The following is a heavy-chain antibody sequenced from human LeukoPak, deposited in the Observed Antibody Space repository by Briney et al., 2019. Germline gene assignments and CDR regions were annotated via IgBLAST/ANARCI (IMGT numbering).Heavy chain of an antibody. V-gene: IGHV1-2*06. CDR3: ARGRVVVTARSYYFDY. D-gene: IGHD2-21*02. J-gene: IGHJ4*02. CDR1: GYIFTNYY. Sequence: ASVKVSCKASGYIFTNYYMHWVRQPPGQELGWMGRINPNSGGTNYAQKFQGSVTMTRDTSISTAYMELSRLRSDDTAVYYCARGRVVVTARSYYFDYWGQGTLVTVSS. CDR2: INPNSGGT.